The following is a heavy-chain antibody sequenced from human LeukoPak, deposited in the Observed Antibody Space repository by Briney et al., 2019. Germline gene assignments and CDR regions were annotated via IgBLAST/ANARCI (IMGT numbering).Heavy chain of an antibody. J-gene: IGHJ3*02. CDR2: IYYSGNT. V-gene: IGHV4-39*01. D-gene: IGHD6-13*01. CDR1: GGSISSSSYY. CDR3: ARLDGIAAVDN. Sequence: PSETLSLTCTVSGGSISSSSYYRGWIRQSPGKGLEWIGTIYYSGNTYYNPSLKSRVTISVDTSKNQFSLKLSSVTAADTALYYCARLDGIAAVDNWGQGTMVIVSS.